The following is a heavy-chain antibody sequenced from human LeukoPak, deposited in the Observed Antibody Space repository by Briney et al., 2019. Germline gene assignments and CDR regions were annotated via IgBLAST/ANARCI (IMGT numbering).Heavy chain of an antibody. CDR3: AKTHFDDSSGYGPPGYFDY. V-gene: IGHV3-43*02. CDR2: ISGDGGST. J-gene: IGHJ4*02. CDR1: GFTFDDYA. D-gene: IGHD3-22*01. Sequence: PGGSLRLSCAASGFTFDDYAMHWVRHAPGKGLEWVSLISGDGGSTYYADSVKGRFTISRDNSKNSLYLQMNSLRTEDTALYYCAKTHFDDSSGYGPPGYFDYWGQGTLVTVSS.